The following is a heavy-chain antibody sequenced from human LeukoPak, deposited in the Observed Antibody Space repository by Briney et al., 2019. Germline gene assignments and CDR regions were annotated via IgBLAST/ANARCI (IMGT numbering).Heavy chain of an antibody. D-gene: IGHD3-3*01. CDR3: ARVLGPRVWSGYYFAFDI. V-gene: IGHV4-39*07. J-gene: IGHJ3*02. Sequence: PSETLSLTCTVSGGSISSSSYYWGWIRQPPGKGLEWIGSIYYSGSTYYNPSLKSRVTISVDRSKNQFSLKLSSVTAADTAVYYCARVLGPRVWSGYYFAFDIWGQGTMVTVSS. CDR1: GGSISSSSYY. CDR2: IYYSGST.